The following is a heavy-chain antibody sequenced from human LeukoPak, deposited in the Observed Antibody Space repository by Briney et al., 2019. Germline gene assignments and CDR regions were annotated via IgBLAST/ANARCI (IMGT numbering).Heavy chain of an antibody. D-gene: IGHD6-13*01. J-gene: IGHJ6*03. Sequence: QPGGSLRLSCAASGFTFDDYAMHWVRQAPGKGLEWVSGISWNSGSIGYADSVKGRFTISRDNAENSLYLQMNSLRAEDTAVYYCARAAIAAARIYYYMDVWGKGTTVTVSS. CDR1: GFTFDDYA. CDR2: ISWNSGSI. CDR3: ARAAIAAARIYYYMDV. V-gene: IGHV3-9*01.